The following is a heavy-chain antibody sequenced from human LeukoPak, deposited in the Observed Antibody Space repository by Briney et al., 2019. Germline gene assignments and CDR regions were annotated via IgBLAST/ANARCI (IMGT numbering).Heavy chain of an antibody. CDR1: GGSISSISYY. CDR3: ARHYYFDSSGYYYGFDY. Sequence: SETLSLTCTVSGGSISSISYYWGWIRQPPGKGLEWIGSIYYSESPYYNPSLENRVTISVDTSENQFSLKLTSVTAADTAMYYCARHYYFDSSGYYYGFDYWGQGTLVTVSS. V-gene: IGHV4-39*01. J-gene: IGHJ4*02. D-gene: IGHD3-22*01. CDR2: IYYSESP.